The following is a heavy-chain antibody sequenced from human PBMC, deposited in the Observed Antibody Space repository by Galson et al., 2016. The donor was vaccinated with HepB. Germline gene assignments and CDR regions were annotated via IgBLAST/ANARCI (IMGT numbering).Heavy chain of an antibody. Sequence: SLRLSCAASGFTFENFGMHWVRQAPGKGLEWVAVISYDGSQRYYADSVKGGFTISRDNSKNMVYLQMSSLHQGPIGLPPGTLLQEHLWG. V-gene: IGHV3-30*03. CDR1: GFTFENFG. CDR3: TLLQEHL. J-gene: IGHJ6*01. CDR2: ISYDGSQR.